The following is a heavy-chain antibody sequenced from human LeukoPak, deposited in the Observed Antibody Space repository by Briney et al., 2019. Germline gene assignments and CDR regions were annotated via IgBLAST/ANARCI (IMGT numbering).Heavy chain of an antibody. J-gene: IGHJ5*02. CDR1: GFTLSSYG. Sequence: GGSLRLSCAASGFTLSSYGMHWVRQAPGKGLEWVAVISYDGSNKYYADSVKGRFTISRDNSKDTLYLQMNSLRAEDTAVYYCAKSEVSGITMVRGVYHWGQGTLVTVSS. V-gene: IGHV3-30*18. CDR3: AKSEVSGITMVRGVYH. CDR2: ISYDGSNK. D-gene: IGHD3-10*01.